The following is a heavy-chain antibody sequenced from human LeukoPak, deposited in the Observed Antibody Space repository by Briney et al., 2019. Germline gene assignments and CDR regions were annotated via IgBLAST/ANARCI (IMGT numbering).Heavy chain of an antibody. V-gene: IGHV3-23*01. D-gene: IGHD3-9*01. CDR1: GFTFSSYA. CDR2: ISGSGGST. CDR3: ARGGVDILTGLRYAFDI. Sequence: PGGSLRLSCAASGFTFSSYAMSWVRQAPGKGLEWVSAISGSGGSTYYADSVKGRFTISRDNSKNTLYLQMNSLRAEDTAVYYCARGGVDILTGLRYAFDIWGHGTMVTVSS. J-gene: IGHJ3*02.